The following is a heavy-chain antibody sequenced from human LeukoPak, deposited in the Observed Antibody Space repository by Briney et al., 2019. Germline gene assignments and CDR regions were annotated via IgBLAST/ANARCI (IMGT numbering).Heavy chain of an antibody. Sequence: GGSLRLSCAASGFTFSSYSMNWVRQAPGKGLEWVSSISSSSYIYYADSMKGRFTISRDNAKNSLYLQMNSLRAEDTAVYYCARVVLLWFGEFDYYMDVWGKGTTVTISS. CDR3: ARVVLLWFGEFDYYMDV. D-gene: IGHD3-10*01. CDR1: GFTFSSYS. V-gene: IGHV3-21*01. J-gene: IGHJ6*03. CDR2: ISSSSYI.